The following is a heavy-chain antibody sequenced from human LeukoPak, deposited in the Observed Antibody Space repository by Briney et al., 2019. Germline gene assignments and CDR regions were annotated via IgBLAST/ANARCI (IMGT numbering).Heavy chain of an antibody. D-gene: IGHD5-12*01. J-gene: IGHJ4*02. CDR1: GFTFSSYW. CDR2: IKQDGSEK. V-gene: IGHV3-7*01. Sequence: GGSLRLSCAASGFTFSSYWMSWVRQAPGKGLEWVANIKQDGSEKYYVDSVKGRFTISRDNAKNSLYLQMNSLRAEDTAVYYCARDADSGYRAYYFDYWGQGTLVTVSS. CDR3: ARDADSGYRAYYFDY.